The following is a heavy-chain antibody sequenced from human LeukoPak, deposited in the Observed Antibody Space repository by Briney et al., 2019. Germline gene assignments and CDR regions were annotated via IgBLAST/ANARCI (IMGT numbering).Heavy chain of an antibody. V-gene: IGHV4-4*02. Sequence: SETPSLTCDVSGASISRGSWWSWVRQPPGKGLEWIGEFSHSGITNFNPSLKSRVTISVDESRNQFSLNLISVTAADTAVYFCARNGGHNQEHWGQGTLVTVSS. CDR1: GASISRGSW. J-gene: IGHJ4*02. D-gene: IGHD1-1*01. CDR3: ARNGGHNQEH. CDR2: FSHSGIT.